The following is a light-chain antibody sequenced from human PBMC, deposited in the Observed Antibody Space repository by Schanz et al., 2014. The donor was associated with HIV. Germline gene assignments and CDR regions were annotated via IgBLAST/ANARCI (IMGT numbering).Light chain of an antibody. Sequence: QSVLTQPPSVSEAPRQRVTISCSGSSSNIGNNAVNWYQQLPGKAPKLLIYYDDLLPSGVPERFSGSKSANTASLTISGLQSEDEGDYYCGSYTTDSTWVFGGGTKVTVL. CDR2: YDD. CDR3: GSYTTDSTWV. V-gene: IGLV1-36*01. J-gene: IGLJ3*02. CDR1: SSNIGNNA.